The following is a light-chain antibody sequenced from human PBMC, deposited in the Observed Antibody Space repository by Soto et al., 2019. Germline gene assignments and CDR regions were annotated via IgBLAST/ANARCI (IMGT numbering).Light chain of an antibody. CDR1: QGISSY. CDR2: GAS. CDR3: QQLNAYPLT. Sequence: DIELTPSPSFLSASVGDRVTITCRASQGISSYLAWFQQKPGRAPNLLIYGASTLQSGVPSRFSGSGSGTDFTLTISNLQPEDFATYYCQQLNAYPLTFGQGTLLEIK. J-gene: IGKJ5*01. V-gene: IGKV1-9*01.